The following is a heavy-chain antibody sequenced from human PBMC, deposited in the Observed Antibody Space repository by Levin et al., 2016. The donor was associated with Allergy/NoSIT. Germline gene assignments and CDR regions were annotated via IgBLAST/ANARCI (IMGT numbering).Heavy chain of an antibody. V-gene: IGHV6-1*01. CDR3: ARVNFRTGSYYGSTGAFDL. Sequence: SQTLSLTCAISGDSVSSNNAAWNWIRLSPSRGLEWLGRTYFRSKWYTSYEVSMRSRMTITRDTTNNQISLQLESVTPDDTAVYYCARVNFRTGSYYGSTGAFDLWGQGTMVTVSS. CDR1: GDSVSSNNAA. J-gene: IGHJ3*01. CDR2: TYFRSKWYT. D-gene: IGHD1-26*01.